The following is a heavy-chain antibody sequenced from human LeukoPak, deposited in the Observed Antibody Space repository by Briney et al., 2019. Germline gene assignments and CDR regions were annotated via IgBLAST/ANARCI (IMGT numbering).Heavy chain of an antibody. CDR3: VKSIPAIAVAVSTRQ. V-gene: IGHV3-30*02. CDR2: IRYDGSNK. J-gene: IGHJ4*02. Sequence: PGGSLRLSCEPSGFNFSSYPMHWVRQAPGKGLEWVAFIRYDGSNKYYADSVKGRFTVSRDNSNNTLYLQMYSLRAEDTAVYYCVKSIPAIAVAVSTRQWGQGTLVTVSS. CDR1: GFNFSSYP. D-gene: IGHD6-19*01.